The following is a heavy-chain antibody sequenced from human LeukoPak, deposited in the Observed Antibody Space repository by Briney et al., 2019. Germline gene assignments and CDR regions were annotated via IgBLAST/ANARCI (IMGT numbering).Heavy chain of an antibody. V-gene: IGHV1-18*01. Sequence: GASVKVSCKASGYTFTSYGISWVRQAPGQGLEWMGWISAYNGNTNYAQKLQGRVTMTTDTSTSTAYMELGSLRSDDTAVYYCARGSPYDFWSGLGALYYYYGMDVWGQGTTVTVSS. D-gene: IGHD3-3*01. CDR1: GYTFTSYG. CDR2: ISAYNGNT. J-gene: IGHJ6*02. CDR3: ARGSPYDFWSGLGALYYYYGMDV.